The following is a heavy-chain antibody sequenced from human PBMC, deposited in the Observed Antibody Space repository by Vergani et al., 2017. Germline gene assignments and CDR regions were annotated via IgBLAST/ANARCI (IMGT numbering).Heavy chain of an antibody. CDR2: INHSGRT. J-gene: IGHJ6*03. CDR1: GGYFSGYY. Sequence: QVQLQQWGAGLLKPSETLSLTCAVSGGYFSGYYWSWIRQPPGKGLEWIGEINHSGRTNYNPSLKSRVTISVDTSKNQFSLKLSSVTAADTAVYYCARGGVWFGSYYYYYMDVWGKGTTVTVSS. CDR3: ARGGVWFGSYYYYYMDV. D-gene: IGHD3-10*01. V-gene: IGHV4-34*01.